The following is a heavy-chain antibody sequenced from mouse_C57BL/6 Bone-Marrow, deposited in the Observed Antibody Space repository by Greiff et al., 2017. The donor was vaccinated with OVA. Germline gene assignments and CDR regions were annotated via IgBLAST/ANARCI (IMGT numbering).Heavy chain of an antibody. D-gene: IGHD2-3*01. V-gene: IGHV1-81*01. CDR1: GYTFTSYG. CDR3: ARRRKYDGYLFDY. Sequence: VQLVESGAELARPGASVKLSCKASGYTFTSYGISWVKQRTGQGLEWIGEIYPRSGNTYYNEKFKGKATLTADKSSSTAYMELRSLTSEDSAVYFCARRRKYDGYLFDYWGQGTTLTVSS. CDR2: IYPRSGNT. J-gene: IGHJ2*01.